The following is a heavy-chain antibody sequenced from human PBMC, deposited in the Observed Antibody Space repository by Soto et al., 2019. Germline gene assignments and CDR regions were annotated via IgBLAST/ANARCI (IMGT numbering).Heavy chain of an antibody. CDR2: ISGDGSNT. CDR1: GFNFDIYA. CDR3: ARDHRCGTIATDY. D-gene: IGHD3-3*01. J-gene: IGHJ4*02. Sequence: PGGSLRLSCVASGFNFDIYAMHWVRQAPGKGLEWVAVISGDGSNTLYADSVKGRFTISRDNSNNTLFLQMDSLRPEDTAVYYCARDHRCGTIATDYWGQGTLVTVSS. V-gene: IGHV3-30-3*01.